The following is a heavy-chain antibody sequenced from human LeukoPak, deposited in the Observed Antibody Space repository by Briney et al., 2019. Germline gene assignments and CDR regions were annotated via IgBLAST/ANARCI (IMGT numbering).Heavy chain of an antibody. Sequence: GGCLRLSCAASGFTFSIFWMSWVRQAPGKGREWVANIKQVVSEKYYGDSVKGRFTISRDNDKHPLYLQMNSLRAEDTAVYYCARDCFVGATDYWGQGTLVTVSS. D-gene: IGHD1-26*01. J-gene: IGHJ4*02. CDR2: IKQVVSEK. V-gene: IGHV3-7*01. CDR1: GFTFSIFW. CDR3: ARDCFVGATDY.